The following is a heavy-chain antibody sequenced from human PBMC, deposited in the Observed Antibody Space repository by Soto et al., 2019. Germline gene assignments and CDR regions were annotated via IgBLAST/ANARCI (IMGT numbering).Heavy chain of an antibody. Sequence: ASVKVSCKASGYTFTSYGISWVRQAPGQGLEWMGWISAYNGNTNYAQKFQGRVTITRDTSASTAYMELSSLRSEDTAVYYCARGYCSSTSCYEGFLDAFDIWGQGTMVTV. V-gene: IGHV1-18*01. CDR1: GYTFTSYG. CDR2: ISAYNGNT. D-gene: IGHD2-2*01. J-gene: IGHJ3*02. CDR3: ARGYCSSTSCYEGFLDAFDI.